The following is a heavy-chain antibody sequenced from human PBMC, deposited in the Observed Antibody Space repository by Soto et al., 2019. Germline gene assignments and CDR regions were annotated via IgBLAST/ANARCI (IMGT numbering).Heavy chain of an antibody. D-gene: IGHD3-9*01. V-gene: IGHV1-18*01. CDR3: ARVGLRYFDWLSGYFDY. Sequence: ASVKVSCKASGYTFTSYGISWVRQAPGQGLEWMGWISAYNGNTNYAQKLQGRVTMTTDTSTSTAYMELRSLRSDDTAVYYCARVGLRYFDWLSGYFDYWGQGTLVTVSS. J-gene: IGHJ4*02. CDR2: ISAYNGNT. CDR1: GYTFTSYG.